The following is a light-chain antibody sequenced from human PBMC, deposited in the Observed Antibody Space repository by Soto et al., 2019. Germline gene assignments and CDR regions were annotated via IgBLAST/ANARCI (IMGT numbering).Light chain of an antibody. V-gene: IGKV3-15*01. CDR2: GAS. J-gene: IGKJ1*01. Sequence: EIVMTQSPATLSVSPGERATLSCRASQSVSSNLAWYQQKPGQAPRLLIYGASTRATGIQARFSGSGSGTEFTLTISSLQSEDCAVYYCQQYGTWWTFGQGTKVEIK. CDR3: QQYGTWWT. CDR1: QSVSSN.